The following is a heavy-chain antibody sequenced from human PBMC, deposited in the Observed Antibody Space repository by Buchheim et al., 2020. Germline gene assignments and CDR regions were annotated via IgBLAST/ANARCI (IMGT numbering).Heavy chain of an antibody. CDR2: INSDGSST. CDR1: GFTFSSYW. D-gene: IGHD3-10*01. CDR3: ARDPFEDHPITAGSSGGP. J-gene: IGHJ5*02. Sequence: EVQLVESGGGLVQPGGSLRLSCAASGFTFSSYWMHWVRQAPGKGLVWVSRINSDGSSTSYADSVKGRFTISRDNAKKTLYLQMNSLRTEDTAGYYCARDPFEDHPITAGSSGGPWGQGTL. V-gene: IGHV3-74*01.